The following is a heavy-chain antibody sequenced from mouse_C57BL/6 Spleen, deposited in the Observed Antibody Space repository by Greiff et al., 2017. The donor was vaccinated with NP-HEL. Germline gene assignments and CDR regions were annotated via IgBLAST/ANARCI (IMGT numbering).Heavy chain of an antibody. D-gene: IGHD2-4*01. J-gene: IGHJ4*01. Sequence: VKLMESGPGLVAPSQSLSITCTVSGFSLTSYGVHWVRQPPGKGLEWLVVIWSDGSTTYNSALKSRLSISKDNSKSQVFLKMNSLQTDDTAMYYCARNYDYDDYAMDYWGQGTSVTVSS. CDR2: IWSDGST. CDR3: ARNYDYDDYAMDY. CDR1: GFSLTSYG. V-gene: IGHV2-6*03.